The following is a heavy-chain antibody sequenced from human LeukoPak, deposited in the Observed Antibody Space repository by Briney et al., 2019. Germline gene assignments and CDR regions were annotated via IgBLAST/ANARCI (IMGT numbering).Heavy chain of an antibody. Sequence: GESLKISCKGSGYTFTNYWIGWVRQMPGKGLECVGIIYPGDSDTRYSPSFQGQVTISADKSISTAYLQWSSLKASDTAMYYCARLPLKSLRYSSSQWGAFAIWGQGTMVTVSS. J-gene: IGHJ3*02. CDR1: GYTFTNYW. CDR3: ARLPLKSLRYSSSQWGAFAI. CDR2: IYPGDSDT. D-gene: IGHD6-13*01. V-gene: IGHV5-51*01.